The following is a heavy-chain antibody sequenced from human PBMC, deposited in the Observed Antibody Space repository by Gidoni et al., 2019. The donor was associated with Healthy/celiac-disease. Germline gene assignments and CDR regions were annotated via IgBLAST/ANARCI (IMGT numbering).Heavy chain of an antibody. CDR2: INHSGST. V-gene: IGHV4-34*01. Sequence: QVQLQQWGAGLLKPSETLSLTCAVYGGSFSGYYWSWIRQPRGKGLEWIGEINHSGSTNYNPSLKSRVTISVDTSKNQFSLKLSSVTAADTAVYYCARGKRGYCSGGSCPFDYWGQGTLVTVSS. CDR3: ARGKRGYCSGGSCPFDY. D-gene: IGHD2-15*01. CDR1: GGSFSGYY. J-gene: IGHJ4*02.